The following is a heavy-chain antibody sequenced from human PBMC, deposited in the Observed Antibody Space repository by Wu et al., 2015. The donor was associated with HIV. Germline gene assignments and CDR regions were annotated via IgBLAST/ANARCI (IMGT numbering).Heavy chain of an antibody. Sequence: QVQLVQSGAEVKKPGSSVKVSCKASGGTFSSYAISWVRQAPGQGLEWMGGIIPIFGTANYAQKFQGRVTITTDESTSTAYMELSSLRSEDTAVYYCARLYYYDSSGYYSFGWFDPWGQGTLVTVSS. CDR3: ARLYYYDSSGYYSFGWFDP. D-gene: IGHD3-22*01. J-gene: IGHJ5*02. V-gene: IGHV1-69*05. CDR1: GGTFSSYA. CDR2: IIPIFGTA.